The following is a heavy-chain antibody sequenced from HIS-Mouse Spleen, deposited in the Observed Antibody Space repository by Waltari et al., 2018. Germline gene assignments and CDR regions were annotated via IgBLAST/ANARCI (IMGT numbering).Heavy chain of an antibody. CDR2: IYYSGST. CDR3: AREIPYSSSWYDWYFDL. V-gene: IGHV4-39*07. Sequence: QLQLQASGPGLVKPSETLSLSCTVYGGSISSRSYYWGWFRPPPGKVLELIGSIYYSGSTYYNPSLKSRVTISVDTSKNQFSLKLSSVTAADTAVYYCAREIPYSSSWYDWYFDLWGRGTLVTVSS. D-gene: IGHD6-13*01. J-gene: IGHJ2*01. CDR1: GGSISSRSYY.